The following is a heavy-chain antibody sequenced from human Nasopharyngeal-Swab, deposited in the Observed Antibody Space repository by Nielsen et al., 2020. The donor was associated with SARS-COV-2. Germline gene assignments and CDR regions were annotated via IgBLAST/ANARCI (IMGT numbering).Heavy chain of an antibody. CDR2: IKSKTDGGTT. V-gene: IGHV3-15*01. Sequence: GGSLRLSCAASGFTFSNAWMSWVRQAPVKGLEWVGRIKSKTDGGTTDYAAPVKGRFTISRDDSKNTLYLQMNSLKTEDTAVYYCTTGGRWELRPIDYWGQGTLVTVSS. D-gene: IGHD1-26*01. CDR3: TTGGRWELRPIDY. J-gene: IGHJ4*02. CDR1: GFTFSNAW.